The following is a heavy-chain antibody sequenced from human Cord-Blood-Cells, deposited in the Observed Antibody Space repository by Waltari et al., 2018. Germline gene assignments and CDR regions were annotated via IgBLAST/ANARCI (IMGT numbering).Heavy chain of an antibody. J-gene: IGHJ4*02. CDR1: GYTFTGYY. D-gene: IGHD6-6*01. V-gene: IGHV1-2*02. Sequence: QVQLVQSGAEVKKPGASVKVSCKASGYTFTGYYMHCVRQAPGQGLEWMGWINPNSGGTNYAPKFQGRVTMTRDTSISTAYMELSRLRSDDTAVYYCARAARRPYYFDYWGQGTLVTVSS. CDR3: ARAARRPYYFDY. CDR2: INPNSGGT.